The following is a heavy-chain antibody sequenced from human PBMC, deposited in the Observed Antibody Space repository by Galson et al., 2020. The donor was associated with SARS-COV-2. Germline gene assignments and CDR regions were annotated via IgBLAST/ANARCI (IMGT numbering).Heavy chain of an antibody. J-gene: IGHJ6*02. D-gene: IGHD6-19*01. Sequence: LSLTCAASGFSFRNYYIDWVRQAPGKGLEWVSSISSSSDYIYYADSVKGRFTISRDNAKNSLYLQMNSLRVEDTAVYFCARESTAYSSGWYGGGGMDVWGQGTTVTVSS. V-gene: IGHV3-21*01. CDR1: GFSFRNYY. CDR2: ISSSSDYI. CDR3: ARESTAYSSGWYGGGGMDV.